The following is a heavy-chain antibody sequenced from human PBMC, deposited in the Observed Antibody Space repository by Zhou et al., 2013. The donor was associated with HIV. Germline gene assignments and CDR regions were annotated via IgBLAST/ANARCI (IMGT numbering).Heavy chain of an antibody. CDR2: IYSSGDI. J-gene: IGHJ4*02. CDR1: GGSISSFY. V-gene: IGHV4-4*07. D-gene: IGHD5-12*01. Sequence: QVQLQESGPGLVKPSETLSLTCSASGGSISSFYWSWIRQPAGKGLEWIGRIYSSGDINYNPSLKSRVTMSVDTSKNQFSLKLSSVTAADTAVYYCAREFSRDGYPYYFDYWGQGTLVTVSS. CDR3: AREFSRDGYPYYFDY.